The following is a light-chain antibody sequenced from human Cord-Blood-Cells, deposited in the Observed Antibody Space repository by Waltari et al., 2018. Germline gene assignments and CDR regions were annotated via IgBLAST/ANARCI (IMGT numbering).Light chain of an antibody. V-gene: IGLV2-23*01. J-gene: IGLJ1*01. Sequence: QSALTQPASVSGSPGQSITISCTGTSSDVGSYNLVSWYQQHPGKAPKLMIYESSKRPSGVSNRFSGSKAGNTASLTVSGLQAEDEADYYCCSYAGSSTYVFGTGTKVTVL. CDR1: SSDVGSYNL. CDR3: CSYAGSSTYV. CDR2: ESS.